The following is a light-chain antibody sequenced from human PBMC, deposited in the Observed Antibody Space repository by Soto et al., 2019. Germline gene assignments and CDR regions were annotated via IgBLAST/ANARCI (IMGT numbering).Light chain of an antibody. V-gene: IGKV3-15*01. J-gene: IGKJ3*01. CDR2: GAS. CDR1: QSVSSN. Sequence: EIVMTQSPATPSVSPEERATLSCRASQSVSSNLAWYQQKPGQAPRLLIYGASTRATAIPARFRGSGSGTEFTLPFSGLYSEVFEVYYCQQYNTWPSGFFTFAPGTKVDIK. CDR3: QQYNTWPSGFFT.